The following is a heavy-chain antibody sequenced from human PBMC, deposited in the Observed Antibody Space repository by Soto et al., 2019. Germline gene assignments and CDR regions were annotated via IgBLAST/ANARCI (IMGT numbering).Heavy chain of an antibody. CDR3: ARKRQLGYFDY. CDR1: GYTFTYYT. V-gene: IGHV1-3*01. CDR2: ISSGNGNT. J-gene: IGHJ4*02. Sequence: QVQLVQSGAEVKEPGASVKVSCKASGYTFTYYTIHWVRQAPGQGLEWMGSISSGNGNTKFSQKFQDRVTFTRDTSAGTAYMELGSLRSGDTAVYYCARKRQLGYFDYWGQGTLVTVSS. D-gene: IGHD6-6*01.